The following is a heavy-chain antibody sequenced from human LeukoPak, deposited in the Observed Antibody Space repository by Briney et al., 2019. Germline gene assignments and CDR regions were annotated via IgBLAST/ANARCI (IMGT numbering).Heavy chain of an antibody. D-gene: IGHD3-10*01. V-gene: IGHV3-7*01. CDR1: GFTFSTYW. CDR2: IKEDGSEK. CDR3: ARVSRSRGSFTFDY. J-gene: IGHJ4*02. Sequence: PGGSLRLSCAASGFTFSTYWMSWVREAPEKGLEWVANIKEDGSEKYYVDSVKGRLTISRDDAKNSLYMQMNSLRAEDTAVYYCARVSRSRGSFTFDYWGQGVLVTVS.